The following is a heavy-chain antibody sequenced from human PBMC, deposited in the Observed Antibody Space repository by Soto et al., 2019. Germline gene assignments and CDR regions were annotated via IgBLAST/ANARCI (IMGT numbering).Heavy chain of an antibody. V-gene: IGHV3-30*18. CDR2: ISYDGSNK. CDR1: GFTFPDYA. Sequence: VQLLESGGGLAQPGGSLRLSCAASGFTFPDYAMHWVRQAPGKGLEWVAVISYDGSNKYYADSVKGRFTISRDNSKNTLYLQMNSLRAEDTAVYYCAKGRKGYYYYYGMDVWGQGTTVTVSS. J-gene: IGHJ6*02. CDR3: AKGRKGYYYYYGMDV.